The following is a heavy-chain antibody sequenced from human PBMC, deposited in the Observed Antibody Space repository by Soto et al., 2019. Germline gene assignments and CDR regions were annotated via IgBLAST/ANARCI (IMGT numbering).Heavy chain of an antibody. Sequence: GGSLRLSCAASGFTFSSYSMNWVRQAPGKGLEWVSSISSSSSYIYYADSVKGRFTISRDNAKNSLYLQMNSLRVEDTAVYYCARERLEGAIVVDYWGQGTLVTVSS. J-gene: IGHJ4*02. CDR1: GFTFSSYS. V-gene: IGHV3-21*01. D-gene: IGHD3-16*02. CDR2: ISSSSSYI. CDR3: ARERLEGAIVVDY.